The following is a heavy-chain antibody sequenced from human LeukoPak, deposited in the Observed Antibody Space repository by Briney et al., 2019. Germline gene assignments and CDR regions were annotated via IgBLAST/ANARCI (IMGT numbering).Heavy chain of an antibody. CDR1: GYTFTGYY. J-gene: IGHJ3*02. CDR2: INPNSGGT. V-gene: IGHV1-2*04. Sequence: GASVKVSCKASGYTFTGYYMRWVRQAPGQGLEWMGWINPNSGGTNYAQKFQGWVTMTRDTSISTAYMELSRLRSDDTAVYYCASTYGDYQDAFDIWGQGTMVTVSS. CDR3: ASTYGDYQDAFDI. D-gene: IGHD4-17*01.